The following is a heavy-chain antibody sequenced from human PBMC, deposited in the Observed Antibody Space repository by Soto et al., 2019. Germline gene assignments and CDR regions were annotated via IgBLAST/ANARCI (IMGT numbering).Heavy chain of an antibody. Sequence: GGSLRLSCAASGFTFSSYAMSWVRQAPGKGLEWVSAISGSGGSTYYADSVKGRFTISRDNSKNTLYLQMNSLRAEDTAVYYCAALAGRYYYDSSGLFDYWGQGTLVTVSS. CDR3: AALAGRYYYDSSGLFDY. CDR2: ISGSGGST. V-gene: IGHV3-23*01. J-gene: IGHJ4*02. D-gene: IGHD3-22*01. CDR1: GFTFSSYA.